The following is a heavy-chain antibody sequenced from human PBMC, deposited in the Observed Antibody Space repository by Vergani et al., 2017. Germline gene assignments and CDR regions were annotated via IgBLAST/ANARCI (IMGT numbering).Heavy chain of an antibody. V-gene: IGHV3-23*01. CDR2: ISGSGGST. Sequence: EVQLLESGGGLVQPGGSLRLSCAASGFTFSSYAMSWVRQAPGKGLEWVSAISGSGGSTYYADSVKGRFTISRDNSKNTLYLQMNSLRAEDTALYYCAKDGDYGGNGRYYFDYWGQGTLVTVSS. D-gene: IGHD4-23*01. J-gene: IGHJ4*02. CDR3: AKDGDYGGNGRYYFDY. CDR1: GFTFSSYA.